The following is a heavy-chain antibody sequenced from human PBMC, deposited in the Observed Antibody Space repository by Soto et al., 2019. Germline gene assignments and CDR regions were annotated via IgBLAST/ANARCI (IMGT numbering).Heavy chain of an antibody. Sequence: GGSLRLSCVVSGFSVSNIYMSWVRQAPGKGLEWVSLIYSGGNTYYAESVKGRFTISRDNSKNTLRPEDSAIYYCARVAYWGPGTQVTSPQ. CDR1: GFSVSNIY. CDR3: ARVAY. CDR2: IYSGGNT. J-gene: IGHJ4*02. V-gene: IGHV3-66*01.